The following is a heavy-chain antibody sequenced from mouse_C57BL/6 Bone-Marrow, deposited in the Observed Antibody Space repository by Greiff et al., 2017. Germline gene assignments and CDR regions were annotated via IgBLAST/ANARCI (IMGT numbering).Heavy chain of an antibody. CDR3: ARDYGSSPWFAY. CDR1: GYAFSSSW. CDR2: IYPGDGDT. J-gene: IGHJ3*01. V-gene: IGHV1-82*01. Sequence: VQLQQSGPELVKPGASVKISCKASGYAFSSSWMNWVKQRPGKGLEWIGRIYPGDGDTNYNGKFKGKATLTADKSSCTAYMQLSSLTSEDSAVYFCARDYGSSPWFAYWGQGTLVTVSA. D-gene: IGHD1-1*01.